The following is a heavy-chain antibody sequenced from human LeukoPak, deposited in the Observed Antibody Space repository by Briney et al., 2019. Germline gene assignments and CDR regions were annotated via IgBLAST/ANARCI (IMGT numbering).Heavy chain of an antibody. CDR3: ARRLYSSSWEGVTGFDY. V-gene: IGHV3-21*01. J-gene: IGHJ4*02. D-gene: IGHD6-13*01. CDR1: GFTFSSYS. CDR2: ISSSSSYI. Sequence: GGSLRLSCAASGFTFSSYSMNWVRQAPGKGLEWVSSISSSSSYIYYADSVKGRFTISRDNAKNSLYLRMNSLRAEDTAVYYCARRLYSSSWEGVTGFDYWGQGTLVTVSS.